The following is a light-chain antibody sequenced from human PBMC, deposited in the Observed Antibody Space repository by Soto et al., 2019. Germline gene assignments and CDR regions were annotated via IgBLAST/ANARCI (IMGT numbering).Light chain of an antibody. CDR2: GAS. Sequence: ETVMTQSPATLSVSPGERATLSCRASQGVGSNLAWYQQKPGQAPRLLIYGASTRATGIPARFSGSGSGTEFTLTISSLQSEDFAVYYCQQYNDWPPLTFGGGTKVDIK. CDR3: QQYNDWPPLT. J-gene: IGKJ4*01. V-gene: IGKV3-15*01. CDR1: QGVGSN.